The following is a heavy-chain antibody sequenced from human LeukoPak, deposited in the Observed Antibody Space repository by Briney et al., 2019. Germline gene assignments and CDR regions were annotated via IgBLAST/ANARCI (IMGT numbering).Heavy chain of an antibody. V-gene: IGHV3-11*01. J-gene: IGHJ4*02. Sequence: PGGSLRLSCAASGFTFSDYYMSWIRQAPGKGLEWVSYISSSGSTIYYADSVRGRFTISRDNSKDTLYLQMNSLRADDTAVYYCARGTAWYSSSWYFDYWGRGTLVTVSS. CDR3: ARGTAWYSSSWYFDY. CDR2: ISSSGSTI. D-gene: IGHD6-13*01. CDR1: GFTFSDYY.